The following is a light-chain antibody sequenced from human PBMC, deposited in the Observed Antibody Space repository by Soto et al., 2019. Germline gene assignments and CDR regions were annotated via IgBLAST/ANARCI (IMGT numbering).Light chain of an antibody. CDR1: QSVGNN. CDR2: YAS. J-gene: IGKJ5*01. Sequence: EIMMTQSPATLSVSPGERATLSCRASQSVGNNLAWYQQKPGQTPRLLIYYASTRATGIPARFSGSGSGTDFTLTINSLQSEDFALYYCQQYNDWPPITFGQGTRLEIK. CDR3: QQYNDWPPIT. V-gene: IGKV3-15*01.